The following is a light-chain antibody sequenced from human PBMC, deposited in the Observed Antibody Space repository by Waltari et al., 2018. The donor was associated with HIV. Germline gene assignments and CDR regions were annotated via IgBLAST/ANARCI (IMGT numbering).Light chain of an antibody. CDR2: ENN. J-gene: IGLJ3*02. CDR3: GTWDSSLSAGV. Sequence: QSVLTQPPSVSAAPGQKVTISCPGTRSNLGTPYVSLYQQPPRTAPKLLIYENNKRPSGIPDRFSGSKSGTSATLGITGLQTGDEADYYCGTWDSSLSAGVFGGGTKVTV. V-gene: IGLV1-51*02. CDR1: RSNLGTPY.